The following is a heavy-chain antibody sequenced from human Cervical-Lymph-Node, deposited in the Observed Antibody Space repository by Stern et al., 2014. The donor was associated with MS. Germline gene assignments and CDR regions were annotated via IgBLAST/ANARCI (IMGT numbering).Heavy chain of an antibody. D-gene: IGHD3-3*01. CDR1: GYIFTDYY. CDR2: INPNSGGT. V-gene: IGHV1-2*02. Sequence: QVQLVQSGAEAKAPGASMKVSCKASGYIFTDYYQHWVRQAPGQGLEWLGWINPNSGGTNYAQNFQGRVTMTRDTSITTAYMELRWLGYADTAVYYCARGSGTAYDLRGDYWGQGTLVTVSS. J-gene: IGHJ4*01. CDR3: ARGSGTAYDLRGDY.